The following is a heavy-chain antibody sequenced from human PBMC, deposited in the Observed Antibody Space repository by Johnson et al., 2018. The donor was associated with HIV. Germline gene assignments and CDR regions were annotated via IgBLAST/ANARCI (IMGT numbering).Heavy chain of an antibody. CDR3: ARDGVATEAHDAFDI. CDR1: GLTFSSYG. J-gene: IGHJ3*02. V-gene: IGHV3-30*19. CDR2: ISYDGSNK. D-gene: IGHD5-12*01. Sequence: QVQLVESGGGLVKPGGSLRLSCAASGLTFSSYGMHWVRKAPGKGLEWVAVISYDGSNKYYADSVKGRFTISRDNSKNTLYLQMNSLRAEDTAVYYCARDGVATEAHDAFDIWGQGTMVTVSS.